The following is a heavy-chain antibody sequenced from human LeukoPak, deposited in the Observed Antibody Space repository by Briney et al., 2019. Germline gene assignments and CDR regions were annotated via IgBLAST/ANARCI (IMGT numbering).Heavy chain of an antibody. D-gene: IGHD3-10*02. CDR3: AELGITMIGGV. J-gene: IGHJ6*04. CDR2: IRYDGSNK. CDR1: GFTFSSYE. Sequence: GGSLRLSCAASGFTFSSYEMNWVRQAPGKGLEWVAFIRYDGSNKYYADSVKGRFTISRDNSKNTLYLQMNSLRAEDTAVYYCAELGITMIGGVWGKGTTVTISS. V-gene: IGHV3-30*02.